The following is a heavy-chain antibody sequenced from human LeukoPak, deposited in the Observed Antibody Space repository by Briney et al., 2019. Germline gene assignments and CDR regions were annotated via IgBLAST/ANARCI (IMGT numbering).Heavy chain of an antibody. CDR3: AGSYCSGGSCYSDYYYGMDV. V-gene: IGHV1-69*13. D-gene: IGHD2-15*01. CDR2: IIPIFGTA. J-gene: IGHJ6*02. CDR1: GGTFSSYA. Sequence: SVKVSCKASGGTFSSYAISWVRQAPGQGLEWMGGIIPIFGTANYARKFQGRVTITADESTSTAYMELSSLRSEDTAVYYCAGSYCSGGSCYSDYYYGMDVWGQGTTVTVSS.